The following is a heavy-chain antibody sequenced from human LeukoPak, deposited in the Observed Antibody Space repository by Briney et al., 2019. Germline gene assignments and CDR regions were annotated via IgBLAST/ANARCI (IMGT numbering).Heavy chain of an antibody. CDR2: ISAYNGNT. CDR3: VREGEQWLAGTLDY. V-gene: IGHV1-18*01. Sequence: AASVKVSCKASGYTFTSYGISWVRQAPGQGLEWMGWISAYNGNTNYAQKLQGRVTMTTDTYTSTAYMELRSLRSDDTAVYYCVREGEQWLAGTLDYWGQGTLVTVSS. J-gene: IGHJ4*02. CDR1: GYTFTSYG. D-gene: IGHD6-19*01.